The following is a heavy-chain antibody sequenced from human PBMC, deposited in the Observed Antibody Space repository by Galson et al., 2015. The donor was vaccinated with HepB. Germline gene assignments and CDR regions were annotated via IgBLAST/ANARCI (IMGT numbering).Heavy chain of an antibody. J-gene: IGHJ4*02. CDR3: GRGGLRAVAGTKGDY. D-gene: IGHD6-19*01. Sequence: SLRLSCAASGFTVSDYSMYWVRQAPGKGLEWVAVTSYDGSNNSYGDFVKGRFSISRDSSKNTLFLQMRSVRTDDTAVYYCGRGGLRAVAGTKGDYWGQGSLVTVSS. V-gene: IGHV3-30-3*01. CDR2: TSYDGSNN. CDR1: GFTVSDYS.